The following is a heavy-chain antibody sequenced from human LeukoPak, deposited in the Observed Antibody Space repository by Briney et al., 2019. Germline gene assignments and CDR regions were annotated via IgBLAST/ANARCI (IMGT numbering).Heavy chain of an antibody. D-gene: IGHD3-22*01. V-gene: IGHV3-30*03. CDR1: GFTFSSYG. J-gene: IGHJ4*02. CDR3: ARDKYYDSSGYYFYFDY. Sequence: GGSLRLSCAASGFTFSSYGMHWVRQAPGKGLEWVAVISYDGSNKDYADSVKGRFTISRDNSKNTLYLQMGSLRAEDMAVYYCARDKYYDSSGYYFYFDYWGQGTLVTVSS. CDR2: ISYDGSNK.